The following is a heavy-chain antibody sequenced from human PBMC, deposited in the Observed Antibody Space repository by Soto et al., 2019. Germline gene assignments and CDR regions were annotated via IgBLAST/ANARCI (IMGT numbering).Heavy chain of an antibody. V-gene: IGHV3-23*01. D-gene: IGHD5-12*01. CDR2: ISGSGGST. J-gene: IGHJ4*02. CDR3: ANQQGNSGYDYFDY. Sequence: GGSLRLSCAASGFTFSSYAMSWVRQAPGKGLEWVSAISGSGGSTYYADSVKGRFTISRDNSKNTLYLQMNSLRAEDMAVYYCANQQGNSGYDYFDYWGQGTLVTVSS. CDR1: GFTFSSYA.